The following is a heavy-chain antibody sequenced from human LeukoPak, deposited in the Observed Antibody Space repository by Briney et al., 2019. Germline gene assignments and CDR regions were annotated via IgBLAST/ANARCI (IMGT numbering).Heavy chain of an antibody. CDR3: ARGGMVVTAMAAFDI. Sequence: SETLSLTCTVSGGSISSSSYYWSWIRQPPGKGLEWIGEINHSGSTNYNPSLKSRVTISVDTSKNQFSLKLSSVTAADTAVYYCARGGMVVTAMAAFDIWGQGTMVTVSS. D-gene: IGHD2-21*02. V-gene: IGHV4-39*07. J-gene: IGHJ3*02. CDR1: GGSISSSSYY. CDR2: INHSGST.